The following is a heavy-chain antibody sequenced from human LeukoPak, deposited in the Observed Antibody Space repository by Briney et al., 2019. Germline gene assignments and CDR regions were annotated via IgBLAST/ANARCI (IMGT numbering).Heavy chain of an antibody. D-gene: IGHD5-24*01. CDR2: IMPLFGTA. CDR3: ASGSLGDGYGVGDYYQYMDV. J-gene: IGHJ6*03. Sequence: SVKVFCKASGGTFNSYAISWVRQAPGQGLEWMGGIMPLFGTANYAQEFQGRVTFTTDESASTAYMEVSSLRSEDTAVYYCASGSLGDGYGVGDYYQYMDVWGKGTTVTVSS. CDR1: GGTFNSYA. V-gene: IGHV1-69*05.